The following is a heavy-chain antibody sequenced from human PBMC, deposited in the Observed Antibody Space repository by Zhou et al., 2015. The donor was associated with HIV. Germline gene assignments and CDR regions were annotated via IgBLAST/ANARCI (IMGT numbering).Heavy chain of an antibody. CDR3: ARALDTKGRWIQLTDAFDI. CDR1: GGTFSSYA. D-gene: IGHD5-18*01. V-gene: IGHV1-69*12. J-gene: IGHJ3*02. CDR2: IIPIFGTA. Sequence: QVQLVQSGAEVKKPGSSVKVSCKASGGTFSSYAISWVRQAPGQGLEWMGGIIPIFGTANYAQKFQGRVTITADESTSTAYMELSSLRSEDTAVYYCARALDTKGRWIQLTDAFDIWGQGTMVTVSS.